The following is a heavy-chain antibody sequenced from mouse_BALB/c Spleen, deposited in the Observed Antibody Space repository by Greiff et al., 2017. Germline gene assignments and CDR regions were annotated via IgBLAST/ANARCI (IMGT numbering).Heavy chain of an antibody. Sequence: EVQLVESGGGLVKPGGSLKLSCAASGFTFSDYYMYWVRQTPEKRLEWVATISDGGSYTYYPDSVKGRFTISRDNAKNNLYLQMSSLKSEDTAMYYCARDITTVVAHWYFDVWGAGTTVTVSS. CDR3: ARDITTVVAHWYFDV. D-gene: IGHD1-1*01. CDR1: GFTFSDYY. V-gene: IGHV5-4*02. CDR2: ISDGGSYT. J-gene: IGHJ1*01.